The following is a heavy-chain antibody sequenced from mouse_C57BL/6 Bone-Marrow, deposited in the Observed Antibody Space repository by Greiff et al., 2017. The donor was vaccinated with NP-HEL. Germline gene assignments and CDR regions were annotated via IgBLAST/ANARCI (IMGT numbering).Heavy chain of an antibody. CDR2: ISSGSSTI. V-gene: IGHV5-17*01. CDR1: GFTFSDYG. CDR3: ARKLRSRPYYFDY. J-gene: IGHJ2*01. Sequence: EVHLVESGGGLVKPGGSLKLSCAASGFTFSDYGMHWVRQAPEKGLEWVAYISSGSSTIYYADTVKGRFTISRDNAKNTLFLQMTSLRSEDTAMYYCARKLRSRPYYFDYWGQGTTLTVSS. D-gene: IGHD3-2*02.